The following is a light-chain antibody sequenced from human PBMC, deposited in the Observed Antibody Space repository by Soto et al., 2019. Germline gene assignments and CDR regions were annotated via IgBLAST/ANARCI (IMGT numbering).Light chain of an antibody. Sequence: EIVLTQSPATLSLSPGERATPSCRASQSVSSYLAWYQQKPGQAPRLLIYDASNRATGIPARFSGSGAGTDFALTISSLEPEDLAASYWQQRSNWPLNFGGGTQVEIK. CDR1: QSVSSY. CDR2: DAS. CDR3: QQRSNWPLN. V-gene: IGKV3-11*01. J-gene: IGKJ4*01.